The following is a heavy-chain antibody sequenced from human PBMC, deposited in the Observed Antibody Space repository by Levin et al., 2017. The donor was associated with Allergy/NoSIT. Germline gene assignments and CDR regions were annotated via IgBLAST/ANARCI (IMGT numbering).Heavy chain of an antibody. CDR1: GGSITSYY. D-gene: IGHD3-10*01. CDR3: ARGRESLHYFDF. J-gene: IGHJ4*02. V-gene: IGHV4-59*08. Sequence: PGGSLRLSCTVSGGSITSYYWHWLRQPPGKGLEWIGYVYHIRSTTYNSSLKSRVTISGDTSKSQFSLKLTSVTAADTAVYFCARGRESLHYFDFWGQGMLVTVSS. CDR2: VYHIRST.